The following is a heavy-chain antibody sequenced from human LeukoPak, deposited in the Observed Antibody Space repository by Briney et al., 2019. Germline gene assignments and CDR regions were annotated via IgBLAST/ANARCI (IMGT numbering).Heavy chain of an antibody. V-gene: IGHV4-59*08. CDR2: IYYSGST. D-gene: IGHD2-8*01. Sequence: SETLSLTCTVSGGSISSYYWSWMRQPPGKGLEWIGYIYYSGSTNYNPSLKSRVTISVDTSKNQFSLKLSSVSAADTAVYYCARHGGYCTNGVCRGYWFDPWGQGTLVTVSS. CDR1: GGSISSYY. J-gene: IGHJ5*02. CDR3: ARHGGYCTNGVCRGYWFDP.